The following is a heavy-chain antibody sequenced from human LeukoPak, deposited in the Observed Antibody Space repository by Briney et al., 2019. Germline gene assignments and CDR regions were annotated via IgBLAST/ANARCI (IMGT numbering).Heavy chain of an antibody. J-gene: IGHJ2*01. Sequence: SETLSLTCIVSGGSISSYNWNWIRQPPGKGLEWIGYMYNSGSTDNNPSLKSRVTISVDKSKNQFSLKLSSVTAADTAVYYCAKESNSSDNWYFDLWGRGTLVTVSS. CDR1: GGSISSYN. CDR3: AKESNSSDNWYFDL. CDR2: MYNSGST. V-gene: IGHV4-59*01. D-gene: IGHD2/OR15-2a*01.